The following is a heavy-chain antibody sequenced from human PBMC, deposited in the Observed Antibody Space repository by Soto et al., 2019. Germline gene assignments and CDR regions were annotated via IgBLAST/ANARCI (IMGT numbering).Heavy chain of an antibody. CDR3: ARDSSGSSSPVRYYYYGMDV. CDR2: IIPIFGTA. V-gene: IGHV1-69*13. J-gene: IGHJ6*02. Sequence: ASVKVSCKASGGTFSSYAISWVRQAPGKGLEWMGGIIPIFGTANYAQKFQGRVTITADESTRTAYMELSSLRSEDTAVYYCARDSSGSSSPVRYYYYGMDVWGQGTTVTVSS. CDR1: GGTFSSYA. D-gene: IGHD6-6*01.